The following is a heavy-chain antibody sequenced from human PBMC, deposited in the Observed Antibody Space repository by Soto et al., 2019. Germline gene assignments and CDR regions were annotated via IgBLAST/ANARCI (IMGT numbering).Heavy chain of an antibody. CDR3: ETALPMYAAGLYAFDI. D-gene: IGHD2-8*01. Sequence: ASVKVSCKVSGYTLTELSMHWVRQAPGKGLEWMGGFDPEDGETIYAQKFQVRVTMTEDTSTDTAYMELSSLRSEDTDVYYCETALPMYAAGLYAFDIWGQGTMVTVSS. CDR1: GYTLTELS. J-gene: IGHJ3*02. CDR2: FDPEDGET. V-gene: IGHV1-24*01.